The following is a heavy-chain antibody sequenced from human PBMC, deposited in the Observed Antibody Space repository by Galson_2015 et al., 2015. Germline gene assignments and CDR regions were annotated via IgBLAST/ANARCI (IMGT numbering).Heavy chain of an antibody. D-gene: IGHD6-13*01. CDR3: ARQVQQLDTDRGLNYNYYYGMDV. J-gene: IGHJ6*02. CDR2: IYPGDSDT. V-gene: IGHV5-51*01. Sequence: GLEWMGIIYPGDSDTRYSPSFQGQVTISADKSISTAYLQWSSLKASNTAMYYCARQVQQLDTDRGLNYNYYYGMDVWGQGTTVTVSS.